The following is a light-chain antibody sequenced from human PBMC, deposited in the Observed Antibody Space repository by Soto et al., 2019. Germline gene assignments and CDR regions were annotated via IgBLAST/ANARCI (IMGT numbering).Light chain of an antibody. CDR3: SSYTTSSTVV. V-gene: IGLV2-14*01. CDR1: SSDVGGYNY. Sequence: QSVLTQPASVSGSPGQSITISCAGTSSDVGGYNYVSWYQQHPGKAPKLIIFEVSNRPSGVSNRFSASKSVNTASLTISGLQTEDEADYFCSSYTTSSTVVFGTGTKVTV. J-gene: IGLJ1*01. CDR2: EVS.